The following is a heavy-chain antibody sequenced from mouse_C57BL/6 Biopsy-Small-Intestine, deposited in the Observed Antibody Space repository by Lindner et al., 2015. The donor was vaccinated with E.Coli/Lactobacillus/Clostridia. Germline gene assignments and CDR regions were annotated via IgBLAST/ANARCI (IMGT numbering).Heavy chain of an antibody. CDR3: ARWGSRRGGYAMDY. D-gene: IGHD2-4*01. J-gene: IGHJ4*01. V-gene: IGHV14-2*01. Sequence: VQLQESGAELVKPGASVKLSCTASGFSIKDYYIHWVKQRTEQGLEWIGRIDPEDGETRYAPKFQGKATITADTSSNTAYLHLSSLTSEDTAVYYCARWGSRRGGYAMDYWGQGTSVTVSS. CDR2: IDPEDGET. CDR1: GFSIKDYY.